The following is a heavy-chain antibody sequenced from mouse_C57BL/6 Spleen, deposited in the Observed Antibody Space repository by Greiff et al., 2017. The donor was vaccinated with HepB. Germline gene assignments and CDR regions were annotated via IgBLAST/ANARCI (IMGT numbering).Heavy chain of an antibody. J-gene: IGHJ1*03. CDR2: INPNNGGT. CDR1: GYTFTDYY. V-gene: IGHV1-26*01. D-gene: IGHD2-1*01. CDR3: ARSGNNGYFDV. Sequence: VQLQQSGPELVKPGASVKISCKASGYTFTDYYMNWVKQSHGKSLEWIGDINPNNGGTSYNQKFKGKATLTVDKSSSIAYMELRSLTSEDSAVYYCARSGNNGYFDVWGTGTTVTVSS.